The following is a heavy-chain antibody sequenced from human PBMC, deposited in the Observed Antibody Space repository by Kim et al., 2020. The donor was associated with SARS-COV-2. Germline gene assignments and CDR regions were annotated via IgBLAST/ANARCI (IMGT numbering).Heavy chain of an antibody. V-gene: IGHV4-34*01. CDR3: ARGRHGSGSYPY. J-gene: IGHJ4*02. Sequence: NDNQTLKSRVTIAVDTSKNQFALELSSVTAADTAVYYCARGRHGSGSYPYWGQGTLVTVSS. D-gene: IGHD3-10*01.